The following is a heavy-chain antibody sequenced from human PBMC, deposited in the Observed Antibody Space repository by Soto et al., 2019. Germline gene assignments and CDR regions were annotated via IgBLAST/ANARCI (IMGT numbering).Heavy chain of an antibody. CDR3: ARGSPYSYFYMDV. Sequence: PGGSLRLSCAASGFTFSSYEMNWVRRAPGKGLEWVSYISSGRTTIYYADSVKGRFTISRDNAKNSLYLQMNSLRAEDTAVYYYARGSPYSYFYMDVWGQGNTVTLSS. V-gene: IGHV3-48*03. CDR2: ISSGRTTI. J-gene: IGHJ6*02. CDR1: GFTFSSYE.